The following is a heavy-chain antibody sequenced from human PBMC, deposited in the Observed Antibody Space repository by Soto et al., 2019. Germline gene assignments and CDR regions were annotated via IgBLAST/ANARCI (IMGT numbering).Heavy chain of an antibody. CDR1: GGSISSGGYY. D-gene: IGHD2-2*01. J-gene: IGHJ5*02. V-gene: IGHV4-31*03. Sequence: QVQLQESGPGLVKPSQTLSLTCTVSGGSISSGGYYWSWIRQHPGKGLEWIGYIYYSGSTYYNPSLKSRVTISVDTSKNQFSLKLSSVTAADTAVYYCARGSFRRIVVVPAATSGGFDPWGQGTLVTVSS. CDR3: ARGSFRRIVVVPAATSGGFDP. CDR2: IYYSGST.